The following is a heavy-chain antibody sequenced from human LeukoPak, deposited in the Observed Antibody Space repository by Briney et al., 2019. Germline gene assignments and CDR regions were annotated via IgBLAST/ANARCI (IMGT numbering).Heavy chain of an antibody. CDR1: GFTFSGSA. J-gene: IGHJ4*02. Sequence: PGGSLRLSCAASGFTFSGSAMHWVRQASGKGLEWVGRIRSKANSYATAYAASVKGRFTISRDDSKNTAYLQMNSLKTEDTAVYYCTRWDGNSYGDYWGQGTLVTVSS. V-gene: IGHV3-73*01. CDR3: TRWDGNSYGDY. D-gene: IGHD5-18*01. CDR2: IRSKANSYAT.